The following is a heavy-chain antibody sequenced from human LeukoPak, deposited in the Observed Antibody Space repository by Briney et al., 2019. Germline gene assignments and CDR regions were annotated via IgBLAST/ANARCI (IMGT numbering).Heavy chain of an antibody. Sequence: ASVKVSCKASGYTFTTYGISWVRQAPGQGLDWMGWISAYNGNTNYAQKLQDRVTMTTDTSTSTAYMELRRLRSDDTAVYFCARTYYYGSGSSNWFDPWGQGTLVTVSS. J-gene: IGHJ5*02. V-gene: IGHV1-18*01. CDR2: ISAYNGNT. CDR1: GYTFTTYG. D-gene: IGHD3-10*01. CDR3: ARTYYYGSGSSNWFDP.